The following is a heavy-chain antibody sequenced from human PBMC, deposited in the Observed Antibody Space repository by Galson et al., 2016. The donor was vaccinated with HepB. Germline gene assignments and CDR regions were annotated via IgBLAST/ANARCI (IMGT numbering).Heavy chain of an antibody. Sequence: SLRLSCAASGFAFSDYGIHWVRQAPGKGLEWVASISPDGTKKYYADSVTGRFTMSRDGSKDTVYLQMTSLRTEDTATFYCARPAWESAVAFDYWGQGTLVTVSP. V-gene: IGHV3-30*03. J-gene: IGHJ4*02. CDR2: ISPDGTKK. CDR1: GFAFSDYG. CDR3: ARPAWESAVAFDY. D-gene: IGHD3-16*01.